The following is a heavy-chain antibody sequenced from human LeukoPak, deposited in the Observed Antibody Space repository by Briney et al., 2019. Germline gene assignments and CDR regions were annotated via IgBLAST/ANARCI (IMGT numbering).Heavy chain of an antibody. CDR2: ISSSSSYI. CDR1: GFTFRSYW. V-gene: IGHV3-21*01. D-gene: IGHD5-18*01. Sequence: GGSLRLSCAAAGFTFRSYWMHWVRQAPGKGLLWVSSISSSSSYIYYADSVKGRFTISRDNAKNSLYLQMNSLRAEDTAVYYCARARHEYSYDIDYWGQGTLVTVSS. CDR3: ARARHEYSYDIDY. J-gene: IGHJ4*02.